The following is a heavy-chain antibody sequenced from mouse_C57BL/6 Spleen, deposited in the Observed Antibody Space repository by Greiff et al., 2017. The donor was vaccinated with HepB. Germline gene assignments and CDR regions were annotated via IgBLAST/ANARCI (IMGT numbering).Heavy chain of an antibody. J-gene: IGHJ2*01. D-gene: IGHD2-14*01. Sequence: QVQLQQSGAELVKPGASVKMSCKASGYTFTTYPIEWVKQNHGKSLEWIGNFYPYNDDTKYNEKFKGKATLTVEKSSSTVYLKLSRLTSDDPAVDYCAREARRGNYFDYWGQGTTLTVSS. V-gene: IGHV1-47*01. CDR1: GYTFTTYP. CDR3: AREARRGNYFDY. CDR2: FYPYNDDT.